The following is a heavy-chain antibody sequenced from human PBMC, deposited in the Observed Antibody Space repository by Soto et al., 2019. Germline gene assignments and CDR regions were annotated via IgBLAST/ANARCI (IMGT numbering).Heavy chain of an antibody. D-gene: IGHD3-3*01. J-gene: IGHJ6*02. Sequence: PGGSLRLSCAASGFTFSSYWMHWVRQAPGKGLVWVSRINSDGSSTSYADSVKGRFTISRDNAKNTLYLQMNSLRAEDTAVYYCARDWSGSYYYYGMDVWGQGTTVTVSS. CDR2: INSDGSST. CDR1: GFTFSSYW. V-gene: IGHV3-74*01. CDR3: ARDWSGSYYYYGMDV.